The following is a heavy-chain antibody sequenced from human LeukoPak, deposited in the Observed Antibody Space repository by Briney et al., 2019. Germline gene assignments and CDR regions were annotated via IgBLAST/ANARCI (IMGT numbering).Heavy chain of an antibody. V-gene: IGHV4-34*01. CDR1: GASFSGYY. J-gene: IGHJ4*02. CDR2: INHSGST. CDR3: ARLNMVRGVIKVFGY. Sequence: SETLSLTCAVYGASFSGYYWSWIRQPPGKGLEWIGEINHSGSTNYNPSLKSRVTISVDTSKNQFSLKLSSVTAADTAVYYCARLNMVRGVIKVFGYWGQGTLVTVSS. D-gene: IGHD3-10*01.